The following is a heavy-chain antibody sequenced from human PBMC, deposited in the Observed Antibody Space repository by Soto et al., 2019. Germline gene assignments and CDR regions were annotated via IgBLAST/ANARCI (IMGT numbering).Heavy chain of an antibody. D-gene: IGHD6-13*01. CDR2: ISSNSAYI. CDR1: GFTFRSFT. V-gene: IGHV3-21*01. CDR3: TRDASRGSSARGWFDP. J-gene: IGHJ5*02. Sequence: GGSLRLSCAASGFTFRSFTMNWVRQAPGKGLEWVSTISSNSAYIYYTDALRGRFTISRDNAKNSLHLQMNSLRAEDTAVYYCTRDASRGSSARGWFDPWGPGTLVTVSS.